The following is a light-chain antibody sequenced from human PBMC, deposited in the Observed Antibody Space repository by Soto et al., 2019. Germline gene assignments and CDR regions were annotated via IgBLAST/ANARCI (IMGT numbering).Light chain of an antibody. CDR1: QNIYYS. Sequence: IVMTQPPATLSVSPGESATLSCRASQNIYYSVAWYQHRPGQAPRLLIYRASTRATGVPARFSGSGSGTEFTLTISSLQSEDFTFYSCLQYHNLRAFGQGTKVDIK. J-gene: IGKJ1*01. V-gene: IGKV3-15*01. CDR2: RAS. CDR3: LQYHNLRA.